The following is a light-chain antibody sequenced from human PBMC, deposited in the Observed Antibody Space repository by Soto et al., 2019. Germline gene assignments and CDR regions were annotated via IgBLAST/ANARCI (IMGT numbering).Light chain of an antibody. Sequence: EIVLTQSPVTLSLSPGERASLSCRASQSVSSSYLDWYQQIPGQAPRLLINDASRRATGIPDRFSCSGSGTGLSLTVSRLEPEDFAVYHCQHYGSSLPTVAQGTKVDIK. V-gene: IGKV3-20*01. CDR1: QSVSSSY. CDR3: QHYGSSLPT. J-gene: IGKJ1*01. CDR2: DAS.